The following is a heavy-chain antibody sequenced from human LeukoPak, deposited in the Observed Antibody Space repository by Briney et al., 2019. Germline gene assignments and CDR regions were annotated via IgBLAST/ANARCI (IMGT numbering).Heavy chain of an antibody. CDR3: ARDHGVAGSELYFDY. Sequence: PSETLSLTCTVSGGSISSGGYYWSWIRQHPGKGLEWIGYIYYSGSTYYNPSLKSRVTISVDTSKNQFSLKLSSVTAADTAVYYCARDHGVAGSELYFDYWGQGTLVTVSS. CDR1: GGSISSGGYY. D-gene: IGHD2-15*01. CDR2: IYYSGST. V-gene: IGHV4-31*03. J-gene: IGHJ4*02.